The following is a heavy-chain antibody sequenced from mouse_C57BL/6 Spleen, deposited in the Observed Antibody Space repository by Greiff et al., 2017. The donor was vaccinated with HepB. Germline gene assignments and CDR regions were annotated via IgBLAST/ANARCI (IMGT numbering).Heavy chain of an antibody. J-gene: IGHJ2*01. D-gene: IGHD2-4*01. CDR3: ARSLSYDYVDY. CDR2: IYPGSGNT. V-gene: IGHV1-76*01. CDR1: GYTFTDYY. Sequence: QVTLKVCGAELVRPGASVKLSCKASGYTFTDYYINWVKQRPGQGLEWIARIYPGSGNTYYNEKFKGKATLTAEKSSSTAYMQLSSLTSEDSAVYFCARSLSYDYVDYWGQGTTLTVSS.